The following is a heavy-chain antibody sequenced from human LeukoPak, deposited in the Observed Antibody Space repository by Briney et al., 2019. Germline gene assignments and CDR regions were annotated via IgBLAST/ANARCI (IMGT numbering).Heavy chain of an antibody. CDR1: GFTFSGYS. CDR2: ISSTSRTT. CDR3: ASRDYFDY. V-gene: IGHV3-48*02. J-gene: IGHJ4*02. Sequence: GGSLRLSCAASGFTFSGYSMNWVRQAPGKGLEWVSFISSTSRTTYYADSVKGRFTTSRDNGKNSLYLQMNSLTDEDTAVYYCASRDYFDYWGQGTLVTVSS.